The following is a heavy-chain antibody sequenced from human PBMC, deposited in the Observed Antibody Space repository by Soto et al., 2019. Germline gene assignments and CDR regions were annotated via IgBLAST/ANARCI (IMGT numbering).Heavy chain of an antibody. CDR2: IYYSGST. CDR1: GGSISSSSYY. Sequence: SETLSLTCTVTGGSISSSSYYWGWIRQPPGKGLEWIGSIYYSGSTYYNPSLKSRVTISVDTSKNQFSLKLSSVTAADTAVYYCARDSSSWYFDYYYYGMDVWGQGTTVTVS. V-gene: IGHV4-39*02. D-gene: IGHD6-13*01. CDR3: ARDSSSWYFDYYYYGMDV. J-gene: IGHJ6*02.